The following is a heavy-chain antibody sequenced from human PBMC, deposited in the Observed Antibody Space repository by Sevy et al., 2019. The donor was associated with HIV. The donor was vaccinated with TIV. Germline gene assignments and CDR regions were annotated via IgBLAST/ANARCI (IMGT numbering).Heavy chain of an antibody. V-gene: IGHV4-59*08. CDR3: ADENAWGRGYS. CDR1: GGSITSLY. J-gene: IGHJ4*02. CDR2: IYYNGHI. Sequence: SETLSLTCTVSGGSITSLYWNWIRQPPGKGLEWIANIYYNGHINYNPSLKSRVTLSLDTSKNQFSLRLSSVTAADTAMYYCADENAWGRGYSWGQGTLVTAPQ. D-gene: IGHD1-26*01.